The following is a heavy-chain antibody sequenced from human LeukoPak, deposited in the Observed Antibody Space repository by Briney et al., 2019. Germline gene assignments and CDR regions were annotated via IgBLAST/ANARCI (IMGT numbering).Heavy chain of an antibody. Sequence: PGGSLRLSCAASGFTFSNYWMSWVRQAPGKGLEWVSAISGSGGSTYYADSVKGRFTISRDNSKNTLYLQMNSLRAEDTAVYYCAKEMGGYGITYYFDYWGQGTLVTVSS. J-gene: IGHJ4*02. CDR2: ISGSGGST. CDR3: AKEMGGYGITYYFDY. D-gene: IGHD3-10*01. V-gene: IGHV3-23*01. CDR1: GFTFSNYW.